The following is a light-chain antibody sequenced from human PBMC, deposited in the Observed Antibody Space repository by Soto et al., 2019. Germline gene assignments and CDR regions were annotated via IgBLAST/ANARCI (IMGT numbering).Light chain of an antibody. V-gene: IGKV3-20*01. Sequence: EIVLTQSPGTLSLSPGERATLSCRASQSVSSNYLAWYQQKPGQAPRLLIYGASTRATGIPDRFSGSGSGTDFTLTISRLEPEVCGVYYCQQYGSSPYTFGQGTKLEIK. CDR1: QSVSSNY. CDR2: GAS. CDR3: QQYGSSPYT. J-gene: IGKJ2*01.